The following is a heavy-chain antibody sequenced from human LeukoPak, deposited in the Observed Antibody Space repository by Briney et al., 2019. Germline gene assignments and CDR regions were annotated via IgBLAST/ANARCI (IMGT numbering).Heavy chain of an antibody. D-gene: IGHD1-26*01. Sequence: GGSLRLSCAASGFTFSDYWMHWVRQAPGKGLEWVSSISSSSSYIYYADSVKGRFTISRDNAKNSLYLQMNSLRAEDTAVYYCARDSGARGYYGMDVWGQGTTVTVSS. V-gene: IGHV3-21*01. J-gene: IGHJ6*02. CDR3: ARDSGARGYYGMDV. CDR1: GFTFSDYW. CDR2: ISSSSSYI.